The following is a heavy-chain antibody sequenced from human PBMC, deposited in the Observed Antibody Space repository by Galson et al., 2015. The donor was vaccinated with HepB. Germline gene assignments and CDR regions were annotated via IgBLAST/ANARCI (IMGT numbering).Heavy chain of an antibody. CDR3: ARRYYDSSGYYYFDY. J-gene: IGHJ4*02. V-gene: IGHV1-18*04. CDR2: ISAYNGNT. D-gene: IGHD3-22*01. Sequence: SVKVSCKASGYTFTSYGISWVRQAPGQGLEWMGWISAYNGNTNNAQKLQGRVTMTTDTSTSTAYMELRSLRSDDTAVYYCARRYYDSSGYYYFDYWGQGTLVTVSS. CDR1: GYTFTSYG.